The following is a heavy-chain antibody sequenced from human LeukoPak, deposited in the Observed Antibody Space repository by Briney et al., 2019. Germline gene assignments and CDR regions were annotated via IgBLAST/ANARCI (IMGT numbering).Heavy chain of an antibody. CDR1: GYTLTELS. D-gene: IGHD3-3*01. CDR2: FDPEDGET. Sequence: GASVKVSCQVSGYTLTELSMHWVRPAPGKGLEWMGGFDPEDGETIYAQKFQGRVTMTEDTSTDTAYMELCSLRSEDTAVYYCATDLYDFWSGYSYGMDVWGQGTTVTVSS. V-gene: IGHV1-24*01. J-gene: IGHJ6*02. CDR3: ATDLYDFWSGYSYGMDV.